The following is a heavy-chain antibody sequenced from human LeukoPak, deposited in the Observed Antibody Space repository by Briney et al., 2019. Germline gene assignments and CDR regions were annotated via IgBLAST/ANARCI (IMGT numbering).Heavy chain of an antibody. CDR2: INHSGSA. D-gene: IGHD6-13*01. V-gene: IGHV4-34*01. Sequence: SETLSLTCAVYGGSFIGYYWTWIRQPPGKGLESIGEINHSGSASYNPTLKSRVTISVDTSKKQFSLNLNSVTAADTAVYYCARSHTVAAGISANWGQGTLVTVSS. CDR3: ARSHTVAAGISAN. CDR1: GGSFIGYY. J-gene: IGHJ4*02.